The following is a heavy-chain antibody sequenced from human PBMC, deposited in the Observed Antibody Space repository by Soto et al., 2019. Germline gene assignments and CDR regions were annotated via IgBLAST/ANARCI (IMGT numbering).Heavy chain of an antibody. CDR3: AKDSAGGTYSSSWYQYFDY. D-gene: IGHD6-13*01. Sequence: HPGGSLRLSCAASGFTFSSYAMSWVRQAPGKGLEWVSAISGSGGSTYYADSVKGRFTISRDNSKNTLYLQMNSLRAEDTAVYYCAKDSAGGTYSSSWYQYFDYWGQGTLVTVSS. V-gene: IGHV3-23*01. CDR1: GFTFSSYA. CDR2: ISGSGGST. J-gene: IGHJ4*02.